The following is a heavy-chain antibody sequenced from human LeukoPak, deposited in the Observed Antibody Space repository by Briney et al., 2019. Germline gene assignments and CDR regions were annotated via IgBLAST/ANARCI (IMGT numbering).Heavy chain of an antibody. J-gene: IGHJ4*02. V-gene: IGHV4-59*11. D-gene: IGHD3-22*01. CDR3: ARDSPRDSSGYYYPFGY. Sequence: SETLSLTCTVSGGSISSHYWSWIRQPPGKGLEWIGYIYYSGSTNYNPSLKSRVTISVDTSKNQFSLKLSSVTAADTAVYYCARDSPRDSSGYYYPFGYWGQGTLVTVSS. CDR2: IYYSGST. CDR1: GGSISSHY.